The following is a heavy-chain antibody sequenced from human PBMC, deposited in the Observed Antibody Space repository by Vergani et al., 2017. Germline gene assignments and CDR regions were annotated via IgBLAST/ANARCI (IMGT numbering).Heavy chain of an antibody. CDR2: INTNTGNP. V-gene: IGHV7-4-1*02. Sequence: QVQLVQSGAEVKKPGSSVKVSCKTSGGTFKSNTFSWVRQAPGQGLEWMGGINTNTGNPTYAQGFTGRFVFSLDTSVSTAYLQISSLKAEDTAVYYCARGRRGSGTLPYYYYYGMDVWGQGTTVTVSS. CDR3: ARGRRGSGTLPYYYYYGMDV. J-gene: IGHJ6*02. D-gene: IGHD3-10*01. CDR1: GGTFKSNT.